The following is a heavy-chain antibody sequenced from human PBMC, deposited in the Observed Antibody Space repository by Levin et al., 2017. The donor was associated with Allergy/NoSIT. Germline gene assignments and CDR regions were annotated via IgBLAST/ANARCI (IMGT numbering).Heavy chain of an antibody. CDR2: IRSKAYGGTT. J-gene: IGHJ6*02. CDR3: TRALGYYDSSGTLYYDYGMDV. CDR1: GFTFGDYA. V-gene: IGHV3-49*03. Sequence: GGSLRLSCTASGFTFGDYAMSWFRQAPGKGLEWVGFIRSKAYGGTTEYAASVKGRFTISRDDSKSIAYLQMNSLKTEDTAVYYCTRALGYYDSSGTLYYDYGMDVWGQGTTVTVSS. D-gene: IGHD3-22*01.